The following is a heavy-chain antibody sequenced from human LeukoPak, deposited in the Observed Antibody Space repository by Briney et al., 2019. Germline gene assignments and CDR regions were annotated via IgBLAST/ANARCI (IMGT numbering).Heavy chain of an antibody. V-gene: IGHV5-10-1*01. J-gene: IGHJ6*04. CDR2: IAPSDSYT. Sequence: GESLKISCKGPGYSFTSYWISWVRQMPGKGLEWMGRIAPSDSYTNYSPSFQGHVTIPADKSISTAYLQWSSLKASDTAMYYCARHLNHYGSGSYGYYYGMDVWGKGTTVTVSS. CDR3: ARHLNHYGSGSYGYYYGMDV. D-gene: IGHD3-10*01. CDR1: GYSFTSYW.